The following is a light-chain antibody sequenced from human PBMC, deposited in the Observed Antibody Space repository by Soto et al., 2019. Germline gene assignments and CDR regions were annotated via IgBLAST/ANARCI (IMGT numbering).Light chain of an antibody. V-gene: IGKV1-9*01. CDR3: QQYDNLPIT. J-gene: IGKJ5*01. CDR2: VAS. CDR1: QAISSH. Sequence: IQLTQSPSSLSASVGDRVTITCRASQAISSHLAWYQQKPGKAPKLLVYVASTLQSGVPSRFSGSGSGTDFSLSINSLQPEDIATYYCQQYDNLPITFGQGTRLEIK.